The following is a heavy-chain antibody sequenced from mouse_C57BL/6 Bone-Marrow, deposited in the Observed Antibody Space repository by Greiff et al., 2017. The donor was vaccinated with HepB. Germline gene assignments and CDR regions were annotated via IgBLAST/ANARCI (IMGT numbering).Heavy chain of an antibody. Sequence: DVKLVESGGGLVKPGGSLKLSCAASGFTFSSYAMSWVRQTPEKRLEWVATISDGGSYTYYPDNVKGRFTISRDNAKNNLYLQMSQLKSEDTAMYYCARGDYYGYYYAMDYWGQGTSVTVSS. CDR2: ISDGGSYT. CDR1: GFTFSSYA. J-gene: IGHJ4*01. V-gene: IGHV5-4*03. CDR3: ARGDYYGYYYAMDY. D-gene: IGHD1-1*01.